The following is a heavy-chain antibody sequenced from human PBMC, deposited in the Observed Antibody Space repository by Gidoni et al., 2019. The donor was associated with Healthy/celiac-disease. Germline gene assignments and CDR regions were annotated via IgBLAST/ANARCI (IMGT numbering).Heavy chain of an antibody. Sequence: EVQLVQSAAEVKKPGESLKISCKGSGYSFTSYWIGWVRQMPGKGLEWMGIIYPGDSDTRYSPSFQGQVTISADKSISTAYLQWSSLKASDTAMYYCARLRAPEYYYDSSGYFDYWGQGTLVTVSS. CDR3: ARLRAPEYYYDSSGYFDY. D-gene: IGHD3-22*01. V-gene: IGHV5-51*01. CDR2: IYPGDSDT. CDR1: GYSFTSYW. J-gene: IGHJ4*02.